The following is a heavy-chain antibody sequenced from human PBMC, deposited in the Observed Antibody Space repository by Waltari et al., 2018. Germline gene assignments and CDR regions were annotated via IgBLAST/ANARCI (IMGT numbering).Heavy chain of an antibody. J-gene: IGHJ5*02. V-gene: IGHV4-59*01. CDR3: ARSRGWFDP. CDR2: IYYSGST. CDR1: GGSISSYY. Sequence: QVQLQESGPGLVKPSETLSLTCTVSGGSISSYYWSWIRQPPGKGLEWIGYIYYSGSTNYNPSLKSRVTISVDTSKNRFSLKRSSVTAADTAVYYCARSRGWFDPWGQGTLVTVSS. D-gene: IGHD6-25*01.